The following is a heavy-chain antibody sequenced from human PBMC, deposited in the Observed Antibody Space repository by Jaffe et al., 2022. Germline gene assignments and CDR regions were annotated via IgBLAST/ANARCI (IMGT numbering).Heavy chain of an antibody. V-gene: IGHV4-61*02. CDR2: IYTSGST. J-gene: IGHJ4*02. CDR1: GGSISSGSYY. Sequence: QVQLQESGPGLVKPSQTLSLTCTVSGGSISSGSYYWSWIRQPAGKGLEWIGRIYTSGSTNYNPSLKSRVTISVDTSKNQFSLKLSSVTAADTAVYYCARDVWDSSSWYGRYFDYWGQGTLVTVSS. CDR3: ARDVWDSSSWYGRYFDY. D-gene: IGHD6-13*01.